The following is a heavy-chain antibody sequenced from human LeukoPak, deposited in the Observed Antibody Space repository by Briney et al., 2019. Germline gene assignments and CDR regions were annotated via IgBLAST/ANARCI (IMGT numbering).Heavy chain of an antibody. J-gene: IGHJ4*02. CDR1: GGSISSGGYS. Sequence: SETLSLTCAVSGGSISSGGYSWSWIRQPPGKGLEWIGYIYHSGSTYYNPSLKSRVTISVDGSKNQFSLKLSSVTAADTAVYYCARELKSRDGYKALGYWGQGTLVTVSS. V-gene: IGHV4-30-2*01. D-gene: IGHD5-24*01. CDR2: IYHSGST. CDR3: ARELKSRDGYKALGY.